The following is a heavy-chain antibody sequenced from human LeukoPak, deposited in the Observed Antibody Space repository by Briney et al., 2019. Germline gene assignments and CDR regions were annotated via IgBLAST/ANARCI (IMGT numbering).Heavy chain of an antibody. CDR2: IRYDGGNK. J-gene: IGHJ4*02. V-gene: IGHV3-30*02. Sequence: GGSLRLSCAASGFTFSNYGMHWVRQAPGKGLEWVAFIRYDGGNKNYADSVKGRFTISRDNSKNTLYLQMNSLRTEDTAVYYCAKDEELFDSWGQGTLVTVSS. D-gene: IGHD1-7*01. CDR1: GFTFSNYG. CDR3: AKDEELFDS.